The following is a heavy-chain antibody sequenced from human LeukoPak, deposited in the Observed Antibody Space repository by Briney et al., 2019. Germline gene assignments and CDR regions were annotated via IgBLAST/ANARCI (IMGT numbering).Heavy chain of an antibody. D-gene: IGHD6-6*01. CDR2: IYYSGST. V-gene: IGHV4-59*01. Sequence: SETLSLTCTVSGGSISSYYWSWIRQPPGKGLEWIGYIYYSGSTNYNPSLKSRVTISVDTSKNQFSLKLSSVTAADTAVYYCARFARVPDNWGQGILVTVSS. CDR1: GGSISSYY. CDR3: ARFARVPDN. J-gene: IGHJ4*02.